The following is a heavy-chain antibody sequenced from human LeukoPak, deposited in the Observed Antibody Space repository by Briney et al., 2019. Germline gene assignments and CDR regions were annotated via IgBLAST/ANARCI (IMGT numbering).Heavy chain of an antibody. J-gene: IGHJ4*02. CDR1: GGSFSGYY. Sequence: SETLSLTCAVYGGSFSGYYWSWIRQPPGKGLEWIGEINHSGSTNYNPSLKSRVTISVDTSKNQFSPKLSSVTAADTAVYYCAREAPRYCSSTSCYVVDYWGQGTLVTVSS. D-gene: IGHD2-2*01. CDR3: AREAPRYCSSTSCYVVDY. V-gene: IGHV4-34*01. CDR2: INHSGST.